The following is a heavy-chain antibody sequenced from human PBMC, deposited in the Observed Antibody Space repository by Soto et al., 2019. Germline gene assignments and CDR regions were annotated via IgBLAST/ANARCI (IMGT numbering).Heavy chain of an antibody. CDR2: INPSGGST. CDR3: ARPSSGYFQH. CDR1: GYTFTSYY. Sequence: ASVKVSCKASGYTFTSYYMHWVRQAPGQGLEWMGIINPSGGSTSYAQKFQGRVTMTGDTSTSTFHMELSSLRFEDTAVYYCARPSSGYFQHWGQGTLVTVSS. J-gene: IGHJ1*01. D-gene: IGHD3-22*01. V-gene: IGHV1-46*01.